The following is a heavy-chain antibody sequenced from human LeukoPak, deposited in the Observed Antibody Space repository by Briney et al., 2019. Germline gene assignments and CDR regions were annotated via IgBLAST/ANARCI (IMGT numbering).Heavy chain of an antibody. V-gene: IGHV3-23*01. CDR3: ALVATTDVNYYYYYGMDV. Sequence: PGGSLRLSCAASGFTFSSYAMSWVRQAPGKGLEWVSAISGSGGSTYYADSVKGRFTISRDNSKNTLYLQMNSLRAEDTAVYYCALVATTDVNYYYYYGMDVWGQGTTVTVSS. J-gene: IGHJ6*02. CDR2: ISGSGGST. D-gene: IGHD5-12*01. CDR1: GFTFSSYA.